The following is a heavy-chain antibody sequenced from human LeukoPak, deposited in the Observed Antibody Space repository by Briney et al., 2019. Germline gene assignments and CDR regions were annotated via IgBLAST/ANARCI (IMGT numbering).Heavy chain of an antibody. D-gene: IGHD2-15*01. CDR1: GDSISSSSYY. CDR3: ARDRTVVVVVAATQAHWFDP. J-gene: IGHJ5*02. CDR2: FSYSGST. Sequence: SETLSLTCTVSGDSISSSSYYWGWIRQPPGKGLEWIGSFSYSGSTYYNPSLKSRVTISVDTSKNQFSLKLSSVTAADTAVYYCARDRTVVVVVAATQAHWFDPWGQGTLVTVSS. V-gene: IGHV4-39*07.